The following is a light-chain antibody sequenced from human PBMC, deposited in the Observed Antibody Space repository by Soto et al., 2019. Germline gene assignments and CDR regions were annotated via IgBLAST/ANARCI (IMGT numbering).Light chain of an antibody. V-gene: IGKV3D-15*01. CDR2: GAS. CDR1: QSVSSN. CDR3: QHYDNWT. J-gene: IGKJ1*01. Sequence: EIVMTQSPATLSVSPGERVTLSCRASQSVSSNLAWYQQKPGQAPRLLIYGASTRATGIPARFSGSGSGTEFTLTISSLQSEDFAVYYCQHYDNWTFGQETKVEIK.